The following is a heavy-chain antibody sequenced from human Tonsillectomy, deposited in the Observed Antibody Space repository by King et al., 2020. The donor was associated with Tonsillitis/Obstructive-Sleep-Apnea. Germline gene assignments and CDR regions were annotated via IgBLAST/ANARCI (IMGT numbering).Heavy chain of an antibody. J-gene: IGHJ5*02. Sequence: TLKESGPTLVKPTQTLTLTCTFSGFSLSTSGVGVGWIRQPPGKALEWLALIYWDDDKRYSPSLKSRLTITKDTSKNQVVLTMTNLDPGDTATYYCAHSEYYNTTSCLSCFDPWGQGTLVTVSS. CDR2: IYWDDDK. CDR1: GFSLSTSGVG. CDR3: AHSEYYNTTSCLSCFDP. D-gene: IGHD2-2*01. V-gene: IGHV2-5*02.